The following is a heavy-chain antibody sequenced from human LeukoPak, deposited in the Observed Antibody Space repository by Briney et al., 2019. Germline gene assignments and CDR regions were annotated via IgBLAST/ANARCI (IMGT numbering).Heavy chain of an antibody. D-gene: IGHD2-21*02. V-gene: IGHV3-23*01. J-gene: IGHJ4*02. CDR3: AKDRGSPVVVTAFDY. CDR2: ISGSGGST. CDR1: GFTFSSHA. Sequence: GGSLRLSCAASGFTFSSHAMTWVRQAPGKGLEWVSTISGSGGSTYNADSVKGRFTISRDNSKNTLYLQMNSLRAEDTAVYYCAKDRGSPVVVTAFDYWGQGTLVTVSS.